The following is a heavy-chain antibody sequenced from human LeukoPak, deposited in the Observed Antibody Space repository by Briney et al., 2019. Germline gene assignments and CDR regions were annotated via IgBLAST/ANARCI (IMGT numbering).Heavy chain of an antibody. J-gene: IGHJ4*02. CDR2: ISWNSGSI. CDR3: AKDITPFIAAQDY. V-gene: IGHV3-9*01. Sequence: GRSLRLSCAASGFTFDDYAMRWVRQAPGKGLEWVSRISWNSGSIGYAGSVKGRFTISRDNAKNSLYLQMNSLGAEDTAVYYCAKDITPFIAAQDYWGQGTLVTVSS. CDR1: GFTFDDYA. D-gene: IGHD6-6*01.